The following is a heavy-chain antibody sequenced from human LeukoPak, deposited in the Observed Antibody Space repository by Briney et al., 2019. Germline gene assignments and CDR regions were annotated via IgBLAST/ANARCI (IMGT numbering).Heavy chain of an antibody. CDR3: ARSTRLVVSDY. D-gene: IGHD3-22*01. Sequence: PSETLSLTCTVSGGSISSYYWSWIRQPPGKGLEWIGYIYYSGSTNYNPSLKSRVTISVDTSKNQFSLKLSSVTAADTAVYYCARSTRLVVSDYWGQGTLVTVSS. J-gene: IGHJ4*02. V-gene: IGHV4-59*01. CDR2: IYYSGST. CDR1: GGSISSYY.